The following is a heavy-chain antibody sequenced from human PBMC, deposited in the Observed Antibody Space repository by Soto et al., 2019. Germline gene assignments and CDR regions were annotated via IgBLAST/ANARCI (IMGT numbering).Heavy chain of an antibody. V-gene: IGHV4-31*03. D-gene: IGHD1-20*01. CDR1: GGSISSGGYY. Sequence: PLETLSHTCTISGGSISSGGYYWSWISKHPGKGLEWIGYIYYSGSTYYNPSLKSRVTISVDTSKNQFSLKLSSVTAADTAVYYCASSHVGYFDYNWNHVWGQGTLVTGSS. CDR3: ASSHVGYFDYNWNHV. J-gene: IGHJ4*02. CDR2: IYYSGST.